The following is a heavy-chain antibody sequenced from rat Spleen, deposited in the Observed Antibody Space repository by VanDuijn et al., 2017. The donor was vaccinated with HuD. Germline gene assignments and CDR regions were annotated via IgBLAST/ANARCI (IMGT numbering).Heavy chain of an antibody. J-gene: IGHJ2*01. CDR1: GFTFSNYG. D-gene: IGHD1-9*01. CDR3: ARRHYGYTDYFDY. CDR2: ISFGGST. V-gene: IGHV5-19*01. Sequence: EVQLVESGGGLVQPGRSLKLSCVASGFTFSNYGMHWIRQAPTKGLEWVATISFGGSTYYRDSVKGRFTISRDNAKSTLSLQMDSLRSEDTATYYCARRHYGYTDYFDYWGQGVMVTVSS.